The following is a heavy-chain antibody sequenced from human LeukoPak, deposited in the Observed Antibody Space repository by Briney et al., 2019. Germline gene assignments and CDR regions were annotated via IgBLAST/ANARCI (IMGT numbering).Heavy chain of an antibody. CDR2: ISSSGSTI. D-gene: IGHD1-7*01. V-gene: IGHV3-11*01. CDR3: ARDRNWNYVGGFYYGMDV. J-gene: IGHJ6*02. Sequence: PGGSLRLSCAASGFTFSGYAMSWVRQAPGKGLEWVSYISSSGSTIYYADSVKGRFTISRDNAKNSLYLQMNSLRAEDTAVYYCARDRNWNYVGGFYYGMDVWGQGTTVTVSS. CDR1: GFTFSGYA.